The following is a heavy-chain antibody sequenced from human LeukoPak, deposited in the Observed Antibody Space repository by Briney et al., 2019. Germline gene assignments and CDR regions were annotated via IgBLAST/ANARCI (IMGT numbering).Heavy chain of an antibody. CDR1: VHTFIRSY. CDR3: AKDNSVGDIAWWFDP. D-gene: IGHD1-26*01. CDR2: INPSGTWT. J-gene: IGHJ5*02. V-gene: IGHV1-46*01. Sequence: GASVKVSCKASVHTFIRSYMHWVRQAPGQGLEWMGVINPSGTWTSYAQTLWGRITMTRDMSTSTDYMELRSLGFEDTAVYYCAKDNSVGDIAWWFDPWGQGTLVTVSS.